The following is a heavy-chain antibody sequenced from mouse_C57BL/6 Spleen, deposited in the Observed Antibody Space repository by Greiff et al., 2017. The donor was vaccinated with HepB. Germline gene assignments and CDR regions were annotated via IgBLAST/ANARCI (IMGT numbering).Heavy chain of an antibody. CDR2: ISYDGSN. CDR3: ARGGVYDYHDPAWFAY. Sequence: EVQLQESGPGLVKPSQSLSLTCSVTGYSITSGYYWNWIRQFPGNKLEWMGYISYDGSNNYNPSLKNRISITRDTSKNQFFLKLNSVTTEDTATYYCARGGVYDYHDPAWFAYWGQGTLVTVSA. J-gene: IGHJ3*01. CDR1: GYSITSGYY. V-gene: IGHV3-6*01. D-gene: IGHD2-4*01.